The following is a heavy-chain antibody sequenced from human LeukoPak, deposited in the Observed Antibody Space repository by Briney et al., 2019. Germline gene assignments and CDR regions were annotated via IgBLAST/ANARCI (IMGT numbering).Heavy chain of an antibody. D-gene: IGHD3-22*01. V-gene: IGHV3-7*03. CDR1: GFLLSNHW. J-gene: IGHJ6*02. CDR2: INKDESEK. Sequence: PGGSLRLSCAASGFLLSNHWMTWVRQAPGKGPEWVANINKDESEKYYVDSVKGRFTISRDTAKNSLYLQMNHLRVEDTALYYCARNNDTDVWGQGTTVIVSS. CDR3: ARNNDTDV.